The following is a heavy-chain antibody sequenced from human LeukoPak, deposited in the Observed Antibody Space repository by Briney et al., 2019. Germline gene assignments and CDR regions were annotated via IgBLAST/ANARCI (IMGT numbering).Heavy chain of an antibody. Sequence: PGGSLRLSCAASGFTVSSNYMSWVRQAPGKGLDWVSVIYSGGSTYYADSVKGRFTISRDNSKNTLYLQMNSLRVEDTAVYYCARDGHLESAFDIWGQGTMVTVSS. CDR3: ARDGHLESAFDI. CDR1: GFTVSSNY. J-gene: IGHJ3*02. CDR2: IYSGGST. V-gene: IGHV3-66*01. D-gene: IGHD5-24*01.